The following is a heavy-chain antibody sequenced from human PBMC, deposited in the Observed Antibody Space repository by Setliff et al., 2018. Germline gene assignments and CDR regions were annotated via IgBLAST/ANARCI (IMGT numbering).Heavy chain of an antibody. CDR2: INPSGGST. CDR1: GYTFTGYY. Sequence: ASVKVSCKASGYTFTGYYMHWVRQAPGQGLEWMGIINPSGGSTSYAQKFQGRVTITRNTSISTAYMELSSLRSEDTAVYYCARVKVIVGATPRTYYMDVWGKGTTVTVSS. J-gene: IGHJ6*03. D-gene: IGHD1-26*01. CDR3: ARVKVIVGATPRTYYMDV. V-gene: IGHV1-46*01.